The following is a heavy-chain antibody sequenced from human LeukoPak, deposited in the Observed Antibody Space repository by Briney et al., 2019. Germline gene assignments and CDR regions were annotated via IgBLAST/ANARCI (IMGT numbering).Heavy chain of an antibody. D-gene: IGHD7-27*01. CDR3: ASLLGAFDI. CDR1: GFTFSSYA. Sequence: GGSLRLSCAASGFTFSSYAMHWVRQAPGKGLEWVAVISYDGSNKYYADSVKGRFTISRDNSKNTLYLQVNSLRAEDTAVYYCASLLGAFDIWGQGTMVTLSS. V-gene: IGHV3-30-3*01. CDR2: ISYDGSNK. J-gene: IGHJ3*02.